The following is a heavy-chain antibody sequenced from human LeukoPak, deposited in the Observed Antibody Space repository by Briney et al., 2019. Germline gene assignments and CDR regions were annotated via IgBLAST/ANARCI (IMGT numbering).Heavy chain of an antibody. CDR3: ARESTGCSD. V-gene: IGHV1-2*02. CDR2: INPNSGGT. Sequence: ASVKVSCKASGGTFSSYAISWVRQAPGQGLEWMGWINPNSGGTNYAQKFQGRVTMTRDTSISTAYMELSRLRSDDTAVYYCARESTGCSDWGQGTLVTVSS. CDR1: GGTFSSYA. D-gene: IGHD7-27*01. J-gene: IGHJ4*02.